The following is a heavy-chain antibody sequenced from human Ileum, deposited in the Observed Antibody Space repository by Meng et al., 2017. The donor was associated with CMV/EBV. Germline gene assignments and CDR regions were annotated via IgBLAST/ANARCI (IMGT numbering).Heavy chain of an antibody. CDR2: ISGDRDYK. Sequence: ESELGGSGGGLVKPGWSLIPSCVVSGFTLSSYSMNWVRQIPGKGLEWLSSISGDRDYKAYADSVKGRVTISRDNARHSLYLQMNSLRAEDTAVYYCASDFGKLLGLFDNWGQGTLVTVSS. V-gene: IGHV3-21*01. CDR3: ASDFGKLLGLFDN. CDR1: GFTLSSYS. J-gene: IGHJ4*02. D-gene: IGHD3-16*01.